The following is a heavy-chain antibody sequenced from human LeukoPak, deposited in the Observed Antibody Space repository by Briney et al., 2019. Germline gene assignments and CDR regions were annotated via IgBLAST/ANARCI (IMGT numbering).Heavy chain of an antibody. J-gene: IGHJ5*02. CDR1: GGSFSGYY. CDR3: PISYCSSTSCYFPRKRGFDP. D-gene: IGHD2-2*01. Sequence: SETLSLTCAVYGGSFSGYYWSWIRQPPGKGLEWIGEINHSGSTNYNPSLKSRVTISVDTSKNQFSLKLSSVTAADTAVYYCPISYCSSTSCYFPRKRGFDPWGQGTLVTVSS. CDR2: INHSGST. V-gene: IGHV4-34*01.